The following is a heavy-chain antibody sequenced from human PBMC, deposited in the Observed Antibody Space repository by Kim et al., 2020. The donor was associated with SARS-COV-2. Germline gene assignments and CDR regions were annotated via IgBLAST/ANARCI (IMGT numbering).Heavy chain of an antibody. J-gene: IGHJ3*02. CDR2: INAGNGNT. D-gene: IGHD4-17*01. CDR1: GYTFTSYA. CDR3: ARTKARATTVTTSGSFDI. Sequence: ASVKVSCKASGYTFTSYAMHWVRQAPGQRLEWMGWINAGNGNTKYSQKFQGRVTITRDTSASTAYMELSSLRSEDTAVYYCARTKARATTVTTSGSFDIWGQGTMVTVSS. V-gene: IGHV1-3*01.